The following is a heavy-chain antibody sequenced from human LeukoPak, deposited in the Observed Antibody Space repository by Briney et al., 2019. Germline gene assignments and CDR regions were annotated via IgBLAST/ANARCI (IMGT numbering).Heavy chain of an antibody. Sequence: SETLPLTCTVSGGSISTYYWSWIRQPPGKGLEWIGYIYYSGSTDYNPSLKSRVTISVDTSKNQFSLKLNSVTAADTAVYYCARDTSWNWFDPWGQGTLVTVSS. V-gene: IGHV4-59*12. D-gene: IGHD6-6*01. CDR3: ARDTSWNWFDP. CDR1: GGSISTYY. CDR2: IYYSGST. J-gene: IGHJ5*02.